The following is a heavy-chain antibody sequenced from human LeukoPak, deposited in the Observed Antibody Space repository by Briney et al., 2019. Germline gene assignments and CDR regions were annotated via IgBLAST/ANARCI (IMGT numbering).Heavy chain of an antibody. D-gene: IGHD3-10*02. J-gene: IGHJ6*04. CDR2: INQDGSKK. CDR3: AELGITMIGGV. V-gene: IGHV3-7*01. Sequence: GGSLRLSCAASGFTFSRDWMNWVRQAPGKTLEWVANINQDGSKKNYVYSVKGRFTISRDNAKNSLYLQMNSLRAEDTAVYYCAELGITMIGGVWGKGTTVTISS. CDR1: GFTFSRDW.